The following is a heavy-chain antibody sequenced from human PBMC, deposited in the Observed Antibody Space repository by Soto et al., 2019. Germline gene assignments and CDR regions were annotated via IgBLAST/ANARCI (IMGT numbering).Heavy chain of an antibody. Sequence: ASVKVSCKASGYTFTGYYMHWVRQAPGQGLEWMGWINPNSGGTNYAQKFQGWVTMTRDTSISTAYMELSRLRSDDTAVYYCARGYDFWSGYSGAMWFDPWGQGTLVTVSS. CDR3: ARGYDFWSGYSGAMWFDP. V-gene: IGHV1-2*04. CDR2: INPNSGGT. J-gene: IGHJ5*02. D-gene: IGHD3-3*01. CDR1: GYTFTGYY.